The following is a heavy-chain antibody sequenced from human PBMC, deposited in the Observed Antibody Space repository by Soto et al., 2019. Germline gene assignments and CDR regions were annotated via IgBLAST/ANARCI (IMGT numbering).Heavy chain of an antibody. Sequence: SETLSLTCTVSGGSISSYYWSWIRQPPGKGLEWIGYIYYSGSTNYNPSLKSRVTISVDTSKNQFSLKLSSVTAADTAVYYCARTATFISWIGYYYYMDVWGKGTTVTAP. CDR3: ARTATFISWIGYYYYMDV. J-gene: IGHJ6*03. D-gene: IGHD1-26*01. CDR1: GGSISSYY. V-gene: IGHV4-59*08. CDR2: IYYSGST.